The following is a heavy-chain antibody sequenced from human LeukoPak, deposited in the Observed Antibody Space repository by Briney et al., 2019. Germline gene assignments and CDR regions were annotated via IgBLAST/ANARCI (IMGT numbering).Heavy chain of an antibody. D-gene: IGHD2-2*02. CDR3: ARVLYCSSTSCYKGYNWFDP. J-gene: IGHJ5*02. Sequence: SETLSLTCTVSGGSISSSSYYWGWIRQPPGKGLGWIGSIYYSGSTYYNPSLKSRVTISVDTSKNQFSLKLSSVTAADTAVYYCARVLYCSSTSCYKGYNWFDPWGQGTLVTVSS. CDR1: GGSISSSSYY. CDR2: IYYSGST. V-gene: IGHV4-39*07.